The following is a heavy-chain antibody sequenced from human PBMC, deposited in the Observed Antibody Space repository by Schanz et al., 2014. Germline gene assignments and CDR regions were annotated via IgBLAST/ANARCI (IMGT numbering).Heavy chain of an antibody. CDR1: GDSISSTSYY. Sequence: QLQMQESGPGLVKPSETLSLTCSVSGDSISSTSYYWGWIRQPPGKGLEWIGSIYYSGSTYYNASPKGGVPISVDPSKNQFSLKLNSVTAADSAVYYCARLWGGWRIPDYWGQGTLVTVSS. V-gene: IGHV4-39*01. CDR3: ARLWGGWRIPDY. CDR2: IYYSGST. D-gene: IGHD6-19*01. J-gene: IGHJ4*02.